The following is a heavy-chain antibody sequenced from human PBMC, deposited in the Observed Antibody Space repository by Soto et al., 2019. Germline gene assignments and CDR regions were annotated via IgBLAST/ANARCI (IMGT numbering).Heavy chain of an antibody. J-gene: IGHJ4*02. CDR1: GYTFTSYA. D-gene: IGHD3-22*01. CDR2: INAGNGNT. V-gene: IGHV1-3*01. Sequence: ASVKVCCEASGYTFTSYAIHWVRQAPGQRLEWMGWINAGNGNTKYSQKFQGRVTITRDTSASTAYMELSSLRSEDTAVYYCARARSQGYYYDSSGYDYYFDYWGQGTLVTVSS. CDR3: ARARSQGYYYDSSGYDYYFDY.